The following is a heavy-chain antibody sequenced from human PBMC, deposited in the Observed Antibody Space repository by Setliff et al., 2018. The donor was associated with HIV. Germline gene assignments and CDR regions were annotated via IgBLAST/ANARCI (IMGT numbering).Heavy chain of an antibody. V-gene: IGHV4-59*01. CDR1: GGSISNYY. CDR2: ISYTGST. Sequence: SETLSLTCTVSGGSISNYYWSWIRQPPGKGLEWIGYISYTGSTKYNPSLKSRVTISVDTSKNQFSVRLSSVSAADTAVYFCARHVARFDYDTGGYYVSHFDYWGQGTQVTVSS. J-gene: IGHJ4*02. D-gene: IGHD3-22*01. CDR3: ARHVARFDYDTGGYYVSHFDY.